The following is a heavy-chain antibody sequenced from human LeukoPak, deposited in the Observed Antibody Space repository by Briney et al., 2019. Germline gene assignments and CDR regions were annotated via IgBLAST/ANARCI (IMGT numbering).Heavy chain of an antibody. CDR2: IIPIFGIA. V-gene: IGHV1-69*04. CDR3: ARDRDIVVVPAAKGGWFDP. J-gene: IGHJ5*02. D-gene: IGHD2-2*01. Sequence: SVKVSCKASGGTFSCYAISWVRQAPGQGLEWMGRIIPIFGIANYAQKFQGRVTITADKSTSTAYMELSSLRSEDTAVYYCARDRDIVVVPAAKGGWFDPWGQGTLVTVSS. CDR1: GGTFSCYA.